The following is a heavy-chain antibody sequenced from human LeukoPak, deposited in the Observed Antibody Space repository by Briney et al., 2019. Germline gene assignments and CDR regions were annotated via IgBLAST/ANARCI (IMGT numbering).Heavy chain of an antibody. J-gene: IGHJ6*02. V-gene: IGHV3-23*01. D-gene: IGHD1-26*01. CDR3: AKGGLLPPDYYYGMDV. CDR1: GFTFSSYA. CDR2: ISGSGGST. Sequence: PGGSLRLSCAASGFTFSSYAMSWVRQAPGKGLEWVSAISGSGGSTYYADSVKGRFTISRDNSKNTLYLQMNSLRAEGTAVYYCAKGGLLPPDYYYGMDVWGQGTTVTVSS.